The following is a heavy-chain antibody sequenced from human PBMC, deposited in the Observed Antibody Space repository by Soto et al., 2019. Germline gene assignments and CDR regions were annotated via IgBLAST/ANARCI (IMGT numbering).Heavy chain of an antibody. J-gene: IGHJ4*02. CDR2: IIPILGIA. CDR1: GGTFSSYT. CDR3: ARDALGYCSGGSCYVDY. D-gene: IGHD2-15*01. V-gene: IGHV1-69*08. Sequence: QVQLVQSGAEVKKPGSSVKVSCKASGGTFSSYTISWVRQAPGQGLEWMGRIIPILGIANYAQKFQGRVTITADKSTSTAYMELCSLRSEDTAVYYCARDALGYCSGGSCYVDYWGQGTLVTVSS.